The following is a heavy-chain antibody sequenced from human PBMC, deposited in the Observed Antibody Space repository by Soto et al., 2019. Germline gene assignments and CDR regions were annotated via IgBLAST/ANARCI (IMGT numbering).Heavy chain of an antibody. J-gene: IGHJ3*01. CDR1: GFNVSDYY. CDR2: SRDKANSFST. Sequence: PGGSLRLYCAVSGFNVSDYYIDWVRQAPGKGLEWLARSRDKANSFSTDYDASVKGRLSISRDDSESSVFLQMNSLRTEDTALYYCARTKSYGAYDVWGQGTVVIVSS. D-gene: IGHD3-10*01. V-gene: IGHV3-72*01. CDR3: ARTKSYGAYDV.